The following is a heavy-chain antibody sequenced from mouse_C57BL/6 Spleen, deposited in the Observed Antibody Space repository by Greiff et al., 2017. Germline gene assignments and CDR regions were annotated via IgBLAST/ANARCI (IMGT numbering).Heavy chain of an antibody. CDR3: ARRGSGGYFDV. V-gene: IGHV14-2*01. D-gene: IGHD1-1*01. J-gene: IGHJ1*03. CDR1: GFNIKDYY. CDR2: IDPEDGET. Sequence: VHVKQSGAELVKPGASVKLSCTASGFNIKDYYMHWVKQRTEQGLEWIGRIDPEDGETTYAPKFPGKATITADTSSNTAYLQLSSLTSEDTAVYYCARRGSGGYFDVWGTGTTVTVSS.